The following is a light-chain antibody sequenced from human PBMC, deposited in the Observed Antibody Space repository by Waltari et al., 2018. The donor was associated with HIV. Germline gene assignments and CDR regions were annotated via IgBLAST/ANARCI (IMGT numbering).Light chain of an antibody. CDR1: QTIGGY. V-gene: IGKV1-39*01. Sequence: DIQMIQSPSSLSASVGERVTITCRASQTIGGYLNWYQQKPGQAPKLLLYAASSLQSGVPSRFSGSGSGTDFTLTINSLQVEDFATYYCQQSYSAPPLTFGGGTKVEVK. CDR3: QQSYSAPPLT. CDR2: AAS. J-gene: IGKJ4*01.